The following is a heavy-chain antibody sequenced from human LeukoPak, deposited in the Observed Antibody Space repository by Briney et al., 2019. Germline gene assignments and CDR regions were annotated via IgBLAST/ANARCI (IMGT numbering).Heavy chain of an antibody. CDR2: IYSGGST. V-gene: IGHV3-66*01. D-gene: IGHD3-16*01. J-gene: IGHJ4*02. Sequence: GGSLRLSCAASGFTFSSYSMNWVRQAPGKGLEWVSVIYSGGSTYYADSVKGRFTISRDNAKNSLDLQMNSLRADDTAVYYCARVVGADEAQGDWGQGTLVTVSS. CDR3: ARVVGADEAQGD. CDR1: GFTFSSYS.